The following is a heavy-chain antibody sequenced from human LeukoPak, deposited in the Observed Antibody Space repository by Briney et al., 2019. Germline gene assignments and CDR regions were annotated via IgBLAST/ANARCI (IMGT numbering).Heavy chain of an antibody. D-gene: IGHD3-10*01. CDR1: GGSISSYY. V-gene: IGHV4-59*01. Sequence: SETLSLTCTVSGGSISSYYWSWIRQSPGKGLECIGYIHYTGSTNYNPSLKSRVTTSVETSKNQFSLKLKSVTAADTAVYYCARGGYYGSGNDFRFDPWGQGTLVTVSS. CDR2: IHYTGST. CDR3: ARGGYYGSGNDFRFDP. J-gene: IGHJ5*02.